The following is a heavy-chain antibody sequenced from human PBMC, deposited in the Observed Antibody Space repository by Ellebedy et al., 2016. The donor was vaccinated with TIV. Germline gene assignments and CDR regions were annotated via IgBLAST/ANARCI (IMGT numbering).Heavy chain of an antibody. CDR3: AKDEGLGYCGGGNCYPLFDY. CDR1: EFTFRTSG. Sequence: GESLKISXAASEFTFRTSGMHWVRQAPGKGLEWVAVISYDGNNKYYADSVKGRFITSRDNSRNTLYLQMNRLRAEDTAVYYCAKDEGLGYCGGGNCYPLFDYWGQGTLVTVSS. J-gene: IGHJ4*02. D-gene: IGHD2-15*01. V-gene: IGHV3-30*18. CDR2: ISYDGNNK.